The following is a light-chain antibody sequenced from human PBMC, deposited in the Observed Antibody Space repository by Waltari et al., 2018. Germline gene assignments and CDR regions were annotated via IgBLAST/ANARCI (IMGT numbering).Light chain of an antibody. J-gene: IGLJ1*01. CDR1: SRDVGAYDY. CDR2: EVR. CDR3: SSYGGSDSYV. Sequence: QSALTQPPSVSGSPGQSVTISCTGTSRDVGAYDYVSWYQQYPGNAPRLLIYEVRKRPSGVPDRFSGSKSGNTASLTVSGLQAEDEADYYCSSYGGSDSYVFGSGTKVTV. V-gene: IGLV2-8*01.